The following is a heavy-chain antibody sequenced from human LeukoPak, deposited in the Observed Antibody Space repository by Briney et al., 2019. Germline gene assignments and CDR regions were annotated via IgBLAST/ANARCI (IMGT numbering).Heavy chain of an antibody. CDR1: GFTFSSYA. CDR2: ISGSGGST. Sequence: GGSLRLSCAASGFTFSSYAMSWVRQAPGKGLEWVSAISGSGGSTYYADSVKGRFTISRDNSKNTLYLQMNSLRAEDTAVYYCARGSESGRAFDYWGQGTLVTVSS. CDR3: ARGSESGRAFDY. D-gene: IGHD1-26*01. J-gene: IGHJ4*02. V-gene: IGHV3-23*01.